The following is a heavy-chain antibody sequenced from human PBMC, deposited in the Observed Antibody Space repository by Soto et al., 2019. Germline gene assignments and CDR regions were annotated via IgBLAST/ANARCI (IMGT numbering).Heavy chain of an antibody. Sequence: SETLSLTCTVSGGSISSYYWSWIRQPPGKGLEWIGYIYYSGSTNYNPSLKSRVTISVDTSKNQFSLKLSSVTAADTAVYYCARLLDYSIWFDPWGQGTLVTVSS. D-gene: IGHD4-4*01. CDR3: ARLLDYSIWFDP. CDR1: GGSISSYY. CDR2: IYYSGST. V-gene: IGHV4-59*08. J-gene: IGHJ5*02.